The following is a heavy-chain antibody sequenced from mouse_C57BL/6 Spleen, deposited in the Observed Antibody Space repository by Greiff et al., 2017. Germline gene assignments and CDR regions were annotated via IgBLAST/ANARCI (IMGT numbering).Heavy chain of an antibody. V-gene: IGHV1-26*01. J-gene: IGHJ2*01. CDR3: ARWAVVAPFDY. CDR2: INPNNGGT. CDR1: GYTFTDYY. D-gene: IGHD1-1*01. Sequence: EVQLQQSGPELVKPGASVKISCKASGYTFTDYYMNWVKQSHGKSLEWIGDINPNNGGTSYNQKFKGKATLTVDKSSSTAYMELRSLTSEDSAVYYCARWAVVAPFDYWGQGTTLTVSS.